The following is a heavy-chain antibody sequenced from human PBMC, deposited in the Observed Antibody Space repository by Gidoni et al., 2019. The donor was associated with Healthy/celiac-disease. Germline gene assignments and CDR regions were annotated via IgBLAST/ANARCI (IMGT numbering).Heavy chain of an antibody. CDR3: ARGRRDSSSWYYFDY. CDR2: INPNSGGT. V-gene: IGHV1-2*04. J-gene: IGHJ4*02. CDR1: GYTFTGYY. D-gene: IGHD6-13*01. Sequence: QVQLVQSGAEVKKPGASVKVPCKAPGYTFTGYYMHWVRQAPGQGLEWMGWINPNSGGTNDAQKFQGWVTMTRDTSISTAYMELSRLRSDDTAVYYCARGRRDSSSWYYFDYWGQGTLVTVSS.